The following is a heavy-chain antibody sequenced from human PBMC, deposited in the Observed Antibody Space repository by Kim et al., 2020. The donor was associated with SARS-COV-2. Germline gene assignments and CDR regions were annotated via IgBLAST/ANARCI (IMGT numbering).Heavy chain of an antibody. D-gene: IGHD6-13*01. CDR1: GFTFSSYA. Sequence: GGSLRLSCAASGFTFSSYAMSWVRQAPGKGLEWVSAIRGSGGSTYYADSVKGRFTISRDNSKNTLYLQMNSLRAEDTAVYYCANLGEAAAGAPWGQGTLVTVSS. J-gene: IGHJ5*02. V-gene: IGHV3-23*01. CDR2: IRGSGGST. CDR3: ANLGEAAAGAP.